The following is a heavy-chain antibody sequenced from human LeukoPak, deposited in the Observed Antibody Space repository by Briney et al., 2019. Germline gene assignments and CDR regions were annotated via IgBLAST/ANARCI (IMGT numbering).Heavy chain of an antibody. J-gene: IGHJ6*03. V-gene: IGHV3-74*03. CDR3: ARGPSRYDMWSTARRDYYMDV. CDR1: EFSFGRYW. D-gene: IGHD3-3*01. CDR2: INSDGSST. Sequence: GGSLRLSCAASEFSFGRYWMHWVRQAPGKGLVWVSRINSDGSSTSYADSVMGRFTISRDNARNTLYMEMNSLRVDDTAVYFCARGPSRYDMWSTARRDYYMDVWGKGATVTVSS.